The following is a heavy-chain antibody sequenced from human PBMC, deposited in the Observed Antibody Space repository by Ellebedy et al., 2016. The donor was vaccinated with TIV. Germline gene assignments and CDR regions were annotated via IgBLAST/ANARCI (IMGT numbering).Heavy chain of an antibody. Sequence: MPSETLSLTCTVSGYSISSGYFWGWIRQPPGKGLEWIGSIYHSGRTYYNPSLKSRVTISVDTSKNQFSLKLSSVTGADTAVYYCARDIGARWDYWGQGTLVTVSS. D-gene: IGHD6-6*01. V-gene: IGHV4-38-2*02. CDR3: ARDIGARWDY. CDR2: IYHSGRT. CDR1: GYSISSGYF. J-gene: IGHJ4*02.